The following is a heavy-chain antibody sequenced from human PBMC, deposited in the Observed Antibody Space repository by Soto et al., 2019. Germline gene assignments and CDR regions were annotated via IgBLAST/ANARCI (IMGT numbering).Heavy chain of an antibody. CDR3: ARFMTSGSYSSRAFYI. Sequence: GGSLRLSCAASGFTVSSNYMSWVRQAPGKGLEWVSVIYSGGSTYYADSVKGRFTISRDNSKNTLYLQMNSLRAEDTAVYYCARFMTSGSYSSRAFYIWGKGTMVPVSS. CDR2: IYSGGST. V-gene: IGHV3-53*01. CDR1: GFTVSSNY. D-gene: IGHD1-26*01. J-gene: IGHJ3*02.